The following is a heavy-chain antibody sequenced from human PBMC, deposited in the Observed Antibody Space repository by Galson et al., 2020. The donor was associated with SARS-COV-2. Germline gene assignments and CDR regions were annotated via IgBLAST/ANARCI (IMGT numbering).Heavy chain of an antibody. Sequence: SGPTLVKPTQTLTLTCTFSGFSLSTNGMCVSWIRQPPGKALEWLALIDWDDDKYYNTSLKTRLTISKDTSKNQVVLTMTNMDPVDTATYYCARIIWKNDILTGYYHYYGMDVWGQGTTVTVSS. J-gene: IGHJ6*02. CDR3: ARIIWKNDILTGYYHYYGMDV. V-gene: IGHV2-70*01. CDR2: IDWDDDK. D-gene: IGHD3-9*01. CDR1: GFSLSTNGMC.